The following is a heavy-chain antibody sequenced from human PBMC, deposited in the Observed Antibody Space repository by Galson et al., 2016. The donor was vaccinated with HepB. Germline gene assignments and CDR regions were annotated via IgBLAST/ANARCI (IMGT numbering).Heavy chain of an antibody. V-gene: IGHV1-3*01. CDR2: INAGNGDT. Sequence: SVKVSCKASGYTFTYYPIHWVRQAPGQRLEWMGWINAGNGDTKYSQNFQGRVTIIRDTSASTVYLELSSLRLEDTAVYYCAKGMGSYHNVRGMDVWGQGTSVTVSS. CDR3: AKGMGSYHNVRGMDV. J-gene: IGHJ6*02. D-gene: IGHD3-10*01. CDR1: GYTFTYYP.